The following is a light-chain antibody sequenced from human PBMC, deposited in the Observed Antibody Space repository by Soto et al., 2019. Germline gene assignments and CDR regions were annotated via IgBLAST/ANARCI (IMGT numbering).Light chain of an antibody. Sequence: DIVMTQSPDSLAVSLGERSTINCKSSRSVLYSSNNNNYLAWYQQKPGQPPKLLIYWASTRESGVPDRFSGSGSGTDFALTISRLETDDSAVYYCQQYGGSPFTFGPGTKVDI. CDR3: QQYGGSPFT. CDR2: WAS. J-gene: IGKJ3*01. CDR1: RSVLYSSNNNNY. V-gene: IGKV4-1*01.